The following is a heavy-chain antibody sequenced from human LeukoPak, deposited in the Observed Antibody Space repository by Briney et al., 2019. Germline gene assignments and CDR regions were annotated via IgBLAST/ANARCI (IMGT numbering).Heavy chain of an antibody. Sequence: PSETLSLTCAVYGGSFSGYYWSWIRQPPGKGLEWIGEINHSGSTNYNPSLKSRVTVSVDTSKNQFSLKLSSVTAVDTAVYYCARTRASDAFDIWGQGTMVTVSS. CDR2: INHSGST. CDR3: ARTRASDAFDI. J-gene: IGHJ3*02. V-gene: IGHV4-34*01. CDR1: GGSFSGYY.